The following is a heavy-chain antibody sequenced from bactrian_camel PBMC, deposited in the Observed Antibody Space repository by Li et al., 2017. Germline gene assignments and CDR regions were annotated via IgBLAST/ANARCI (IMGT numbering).Heavy chain of an antibody. V-gene: IGHV3S54*01. CDR2: IETLSGSP. Sequence: HVQLVESGGGSVQAGGSLRLSCETSGYVVNAMAWFRQAPGNNRAGVAHIETLSGSPSYADSVKGRFTISRDNAKNTLYLQMNSLRADDTDMYYCAAGQYDHCSGSWLGRFGYWGQGTQVTVS. D-gene: IGHD3*01. J-gene: IGHJ6*01. CDR1: GYVVNA. CDR3: AAGQYDHCSGSWLGRFGY.